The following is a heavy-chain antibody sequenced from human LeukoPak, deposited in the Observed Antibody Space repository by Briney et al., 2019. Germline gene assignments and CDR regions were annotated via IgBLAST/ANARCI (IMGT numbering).Heavy chain of an antibody. Sequence: GRSLRLSCVGSGFTFADYAMHWVRQVPGKGPEWVSGVSWNSARIDYGDSVKGRFTISRDNAKNSLYLQMNSLRVEDTALYYCAKGGSSGWMWFDPWGQGTLVTVSS. CDR3: AKGGSSGWMWFDP. J-gene: IGHJ5*02. V-gene: IGHV3-9*01. CDR1: GFTFADYA. CDR2: VSWNSARI. D-gene: IGHD6-19*01.